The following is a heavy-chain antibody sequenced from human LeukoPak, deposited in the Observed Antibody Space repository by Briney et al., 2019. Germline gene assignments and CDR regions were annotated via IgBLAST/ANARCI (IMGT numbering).Heavy chain of an antibody. CDR3: ATDIVVVPAAMGYGNDY. D-gene: IGHD2-2*01. V-gene: IGHV3-30-3*01. J-gene: IGHJ4*02. CDR1: GFTFSSYA. Sequence: SGGSLRLSCAASGFTFSSYAMHWVRQAPGKGLEWVAVIPYDGSNKYYADSVKGRFTISRDNSKNTLYLQMNSLRAEDTAVYYCATDIVVVPAAMGYGNDYWGQGTLVTVPS. CDR2: IPYDGSNK.